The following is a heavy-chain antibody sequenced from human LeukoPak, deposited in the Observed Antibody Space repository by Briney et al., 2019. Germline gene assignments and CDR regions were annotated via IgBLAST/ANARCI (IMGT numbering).Heavy chain of an antibody. D-gene: IGHD3-9*01. Sequence: GGSLRLSCAASGFTFSDYNMTWVRQAPGEGLEWVSYITDSGSTIHYADSVKGRFTISRDNAKNSLYLQMNSLRAEDTAVYYCARSIGLTGGGVDVWGQGTTVTVSS. CDR1: GFTFSDYN. J-gene: IGHJ6*02. CDR3: ARSIGLTGGGVDV. CDR2: ITDSGSTI. V-gene: IGHV3-11*01.